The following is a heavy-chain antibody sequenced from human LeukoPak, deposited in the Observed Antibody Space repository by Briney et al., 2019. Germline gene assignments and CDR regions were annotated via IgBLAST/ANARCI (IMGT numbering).Heavy chain of an antibody. CDR3: ARWASRQKDY. Sequence: GASVKVSCKASGGTFSSYAISWVRQAPGQGLEWMGIINPSGGSTSYAQKFQGRVTMTRDTSTSTVYMELSSLRSEDTAVYYCARWASRQKDYWGQGTLVTVSS. CDR1: GGTFSSYA. V-gene: IGHV1-46*01. CDR2: INPSGGST. J-gene: IGHJ4*02.